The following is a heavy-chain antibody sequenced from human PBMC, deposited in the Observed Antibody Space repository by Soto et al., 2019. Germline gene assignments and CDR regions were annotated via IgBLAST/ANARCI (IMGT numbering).Heavy chain of an antibody. D-gene: IGHD3-22*01. J-gene: IGHJ4*02. Sequence: PGGSLRLSCAASGFTFSSYAMSWVRQAPGKGLEWVSAISTSGGSTFYADSVKGRFTISRDNSKNTLYLQMNSLRAEDTAVYYCAKAPRLSITMIVVVHPPDYWGQGTLVTVSS. V-gene: IGHV3-23*01. CDR3: AKAPRLSITMIVVVHPPDY. CDR1: GFTFSSYA. CDR2: ISTSGGST.